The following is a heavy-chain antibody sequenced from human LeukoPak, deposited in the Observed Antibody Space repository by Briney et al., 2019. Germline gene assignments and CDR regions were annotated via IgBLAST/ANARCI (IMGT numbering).Heavy chain of an antibody. CDR1: GFTFSSYW. V-gene: IGHV3-74*01. CDR2: INTDGSST. CDR3: AREGSGWLDNHYSYYMDV. Sequence: PGGSLRLSCAASGFTFSSYWMHWVRQAPGKGLVWVSRINTDGSSTSYADSVKGRFTISRDNAKNTLYLQMNSLRAEDTAVYYCAREGSGWLDNHYSYYMDVWGKGTTVTVSS. D-gene: IGHD3-10*01. J-gene: IGHJ6*03.